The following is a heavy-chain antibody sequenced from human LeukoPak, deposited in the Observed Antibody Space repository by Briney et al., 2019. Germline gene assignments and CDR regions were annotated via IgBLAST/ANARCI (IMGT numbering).Heavy chain of an antibody. D-gene: IGHD3-9*01. J-gene: IGHJ6*03. CDR1: GVSISSNNYY. CDR3: ARGDIYYYYMDV. V-gene: IGHV4-39*07. CDR2: LHYSGST. Sequence: SETLSLTCTISGVSISSNNYYWAWIRQPPGKGLEWIGSLHYSGSTYYSPSLNSRVTMSVDTSKNQFSLKLSSVTAADTAVYYCARGDIYYYYMDVWGKGTTVTISS.